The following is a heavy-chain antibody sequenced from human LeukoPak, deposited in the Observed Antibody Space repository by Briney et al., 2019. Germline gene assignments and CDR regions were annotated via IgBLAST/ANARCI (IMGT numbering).Heavy chain of an antibody. J-gene: IGHJ4*02. V-gene: IGHV1-2*02. CDR1: GYTFTGYY. D-gene: IGHD1-26*01. Sequence: GASVKVSCKAAGYTFTGYYMHWVRQAPGQGLEWMGWINPNSGGTNYAQKFQGRVTMTRATSISTAYMELSRLRSDDTAVYYCARLTGGSREIIDYWGQGTLVTVSS. CDR3: ARLTGGSREIIDY. CDR2: INPNSGGT.